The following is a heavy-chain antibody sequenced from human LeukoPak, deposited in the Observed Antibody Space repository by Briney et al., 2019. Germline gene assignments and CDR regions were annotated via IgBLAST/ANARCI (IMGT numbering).Heavy chain of an antibody. V-gene: IGHV3-23*01. CDR3: AKDGTTTITFDY. CDR1: GFTFSSYA. Sequence: GGSLRLSCAASGFTFSSYAMSWVRQAPGKGLEWVSVISGSGGSTYYRDSVKGRFTISRDNSKNTLYLQMNSLRAEDTAVYYCAKDGTTTITFDYWGQGTLVTVSS. CDR2: ISGSGGST. D-gene: IGHD1-1*01. J-gene: IGHJ4*02.